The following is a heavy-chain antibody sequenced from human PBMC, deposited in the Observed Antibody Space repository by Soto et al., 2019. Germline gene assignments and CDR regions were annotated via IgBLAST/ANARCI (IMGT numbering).Heavy chain of an antibody. CDR1: GASIITDNW. J-gene: IGHJ4*02. Sequence: QVQLQESGPGLVKPSGTLSLTCALSGASIITDNWWSWVRQPPGKEMEWIWEIYHSGNTNFNPSVKSRVTISVDTSKNQLSLTVSSVTAADTAIYYCARASASSKLRGVVINWGQGTLVTVSS. D-gene: IGHD3-10*01. CDR2: IYHSGNT. V-gene: IGHV4-4*02. CDR3: ARASASSKLRGVVIN.